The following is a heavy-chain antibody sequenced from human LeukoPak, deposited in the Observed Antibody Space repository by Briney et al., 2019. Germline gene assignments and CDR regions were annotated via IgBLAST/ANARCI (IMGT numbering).Heavy chain of an antibody. CDR3: ARDSHYSGYYWPYFDY. D-gene: IGHD3-22*01. CDR2: ISSSSSTI. Sequence: GGSLRLSCAASGFTFSNYSMNWVRQAPGKGLEWVSYISSSSSTIYYADSVKGRFTISRDNAKNSLYLQMNSLGAEDTAVYYCARDSHYSGYYWPYFDYWGQGTLVTVSS. V-gene: IGHV3-48*01. CDR1: GFTFSNYS. J-gene: IGHJ4*02.